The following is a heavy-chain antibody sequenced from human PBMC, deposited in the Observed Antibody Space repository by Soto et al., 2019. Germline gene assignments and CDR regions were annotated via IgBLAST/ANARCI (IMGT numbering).Heavy chain of an antibody. V-gene: IGHV4-31*03. CDR3: ARGRPNSGSYYGNWFDP. CDR2: IYYSGST. D-gene: IGHD1-26*01. CDR1: GGSISSGGYY. J-gene: IGHJ5*02. Sequence: SETLSLTCTVSGGSISSGGYYWGWIRQHPGKGLEWIGYIYYSGSTYYNPSLKSRVTISVDTSKNQFSLKLSSVTAADTAVYYCARGRPNSGSYYGNWFDPWGQGTLVTVSS.